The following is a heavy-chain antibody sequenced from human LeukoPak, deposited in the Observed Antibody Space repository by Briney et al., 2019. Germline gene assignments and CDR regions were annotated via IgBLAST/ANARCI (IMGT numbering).Heavy chain of an antibody. V-gene: IGHV1-18*01. CDR3: AKIYCSSTSCWAGLLDY. CDR2: ISAYNGNT. CDR1: GYTFTSYG. J-gene: IGHJ4*02. D-gene: IGHD2-2*01. Sequence: WASVKVSCKASGYTFTSYGISWVRQAPGQGLEWMGWISAYNGNTNYAQKLQGRVTMTTDTSTSTAYMELRSLRSDDTAVYYCAKIYCSSTSCWAGLLDYWGQGTLVTVSS.